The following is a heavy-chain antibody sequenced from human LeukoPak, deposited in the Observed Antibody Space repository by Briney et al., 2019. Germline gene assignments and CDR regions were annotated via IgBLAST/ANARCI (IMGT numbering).Heavy chain of an antibody. V-gene: IGHV3-53*01. CDR1: GFTVSSNY. CDR3: VTDVIMATSHDAFDI. CDR2: IYSGGST. J-gene: IGHJ3*02. D-gene: IGHD3-16*01. Sequence: GGSLRLSCAASGFTVSSNYMSWVRQAPGKGLEWVSVIYSGGSTYYADSVKGRFTISRDNSKNTVYLQMNSLRAEDTAVYYCVTDVIMATSHDAFDIWGQGTMVTVSS.